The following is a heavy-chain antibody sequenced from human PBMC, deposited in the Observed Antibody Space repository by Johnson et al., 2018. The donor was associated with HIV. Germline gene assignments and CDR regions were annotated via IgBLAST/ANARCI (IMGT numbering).Heavy chain of an antibody. D-gene: IGHD2-21*01. J-gene: IGHJ3*02. CDR2: ISSSGSTI. CDR3: AREIAPYCGGDCSQSAFDI. Sequence: MLLVESGGGLVKPGGSLRLSCVASGFTFNNAWMTWVRQAPGKGLEWVSYISSSGSTIYYADSVKGRFNISRDNAKNSLYLQMNSLRAEDTAVYYCAREIAPYCGGDCSQSAFDIWGQGTMVTVSS. V-gene: IGHV3-48*04. CDR1: GFTFNNAW.